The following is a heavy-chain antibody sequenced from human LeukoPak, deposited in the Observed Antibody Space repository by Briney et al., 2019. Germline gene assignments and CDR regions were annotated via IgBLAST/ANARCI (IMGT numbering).Heavy chain of an antibody. CDR2: ISWNSGSI. CDR1: GFTFDDYA. Sequence: GGSLRLSCAASGFTFDDYAMHWVRQAPGKGLEWVSGISWNSGSIGYADSVEGRFTISRDNAKNSLYLQMNSLRAEDMALYYCAKDFIPGYSSSWYRGSGLDYWGQGTLVTVSS. CDR3: AKDFIPGYSSSWYRGSGLDY. J-gene: IGHJ4*02. V-gene: IGHV3-9*03. D-gene: IGHD6-13*01.